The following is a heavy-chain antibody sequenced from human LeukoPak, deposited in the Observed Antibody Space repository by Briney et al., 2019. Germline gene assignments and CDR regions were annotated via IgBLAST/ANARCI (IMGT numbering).Heavy chain of an antibody. J-gene: IGHJ5*02. CDR3: ARDATYYYDINGDRGLDP. CDR1: GFTFRSYA. CDR2: ISSSSSTK. Sequence: GGSLRLSCAASGFTFRSYAMHWVRQAPGKGPEWLSYISSSSSTKYYADSVKGRFTISRDNAKNSLYLQMNSLRAEDTALYYCARDATYYYDINGDRGLDPWGQGTLVAVSS. V-gene: IGHV3-48*01. D-gene: IGHD3-16*01.